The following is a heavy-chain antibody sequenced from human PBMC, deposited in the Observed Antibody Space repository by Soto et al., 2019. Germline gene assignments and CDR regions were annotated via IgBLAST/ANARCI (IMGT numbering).Heavy chain of an antibody. J-gene: IGHJ4*02. CDR3: AKARCSSTTCYVPDY. Sequence: PGGSLRLSCAASGFTFSSYTMSWVRQAPGKGLEWVSVISGSGGSPYYADSVQGRFTISRDNPKNTLYLQMNSLRAEDTAIYYCAKARCSSTTCYVPDYWGQGT. CDR2: ISGSGGSP. D-gene: IGHD2-2*01. V-gene: IGHV3-23*01. CDR1: GFTFSSYT.